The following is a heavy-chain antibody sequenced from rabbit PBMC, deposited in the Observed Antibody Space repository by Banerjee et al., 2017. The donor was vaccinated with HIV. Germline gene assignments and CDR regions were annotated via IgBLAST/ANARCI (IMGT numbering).Heavy chain of an antibody. CDR3: ARSIYNAGFYLNL. Sequence: QSLEESGGDLVKPGASLTLTCTASGFSFSSHYDMWWVRQAPGKGLEWIAFIDADTDGVYASWAKGRFTISKTSSTTVTLQMTSLTAADTAMYFCARSIYNAGFYLNLWGPGTLVTVS. CDR1: GFSFSSHYD. V-gene: IGHV1S40*01. D-gene: IGHD4-2*01. J-gene: IGHJ4*01. CDR2: IDADTDG.